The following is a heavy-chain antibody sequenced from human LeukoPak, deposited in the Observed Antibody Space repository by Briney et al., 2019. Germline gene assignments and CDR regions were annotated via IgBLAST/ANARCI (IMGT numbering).Heavy chain of an antibody. D-gene: IGHD5-18*01. CDR3: ASNVDTAMVPYY. CDR2: MNHSGGA. J-gene: IGHJ4*02. CDR1: GGSISGHS. Sequence: SETLSLTCAVYGGSISGHSWTWIRQPPGKGLEWIGEMNHSGGANYNPSLESRLTMSVDSSKNQFSLKLSSVSAADTAVYYCASNVDTAMVPYYWGQGTLVTVSS. V-gene: IGHV4-34*01.